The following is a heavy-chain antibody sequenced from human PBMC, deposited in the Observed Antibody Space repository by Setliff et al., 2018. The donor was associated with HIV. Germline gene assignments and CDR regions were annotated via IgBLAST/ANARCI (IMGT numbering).Heavy chain of an antibody. CDR3: ARQVSIPGVAVTPLDY. CDR1: GASMRDYY. D-gene: IGHD3-3*01. CDR2: IFHTGSA. V-gene: IGHV4-59*08. J-gene: IGHJ4*02. Sequence: SETLSLTCTVSGASMRDYYWTWIRQSPGKELEWIGHIFHTGSATYNPSLRSRLTMSIDTSSGQFSLRLTSVTAADAAVYYCARQVSIPGVAVTPLDYWGQGSLVTVSS.